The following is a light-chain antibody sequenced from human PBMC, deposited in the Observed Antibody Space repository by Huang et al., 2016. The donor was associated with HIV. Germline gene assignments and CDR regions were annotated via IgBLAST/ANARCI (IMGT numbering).Light chain of an antibody. Sequence: DIQMTQSPSSLSASVGDRVTITCRTSQSVGNSLNWYQQKPGKGPELLIYASSLQAWVSSRFSGSGSGTDFTLIISSLQPEDFATYYCQQGYISPWTFGQGTKVDLK. CDR2: AS. CDR1: QSVGNS. V-gene: IGKV1-39*01. CDR3: QQGYISPWT. J-gene: IGKJ1*01.